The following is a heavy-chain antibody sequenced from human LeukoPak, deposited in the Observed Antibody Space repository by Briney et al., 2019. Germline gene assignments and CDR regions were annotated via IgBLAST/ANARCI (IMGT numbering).Heavy chain of an antibody. D-gene: IGHD1-1*01. J-gene: IGHJ4*02. CDR2: IWYDGSNK. V-gene: IGHV3-33*01. CDR3: ARETGTTPFLDY. CDR1: GFTFSSYG. Sequence: GGSLRLSCAASGFTFSSYGMHWVRQAPGKGLEWVAVIWYDGSNKYYADSVKGRFTISRDSSKNTLYLQMNSLRAEDTAVYYCARETGTTPFLDYWGQGTLVTVSS.